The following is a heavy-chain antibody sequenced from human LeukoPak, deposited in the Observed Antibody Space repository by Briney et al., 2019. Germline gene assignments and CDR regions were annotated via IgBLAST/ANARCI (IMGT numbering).Heavy chain of an antibody. V-gene: IGHV1-2*02. CDR1: GYHFTGYH. D-gene: IGHD5/OR15-5a*01. CDR3: AGLGSTVKGRIDP. CDR2: ISTESGDT. J-gene: IGHJ5*02. Sequence: ASVKVSCKVSGYHFTGYHVHWVRQAPGQGLEWIGRISTESGDTNGAQKFQGRVTMTRDTSISTAYMEFSGLTSDDSAVYYCAGLGSTVKGRIDPWGQGTPVTVST.